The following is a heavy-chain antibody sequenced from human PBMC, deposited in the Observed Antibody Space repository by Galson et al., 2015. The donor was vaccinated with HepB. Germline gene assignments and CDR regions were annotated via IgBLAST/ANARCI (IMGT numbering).Heavy chain of an antibody. CDR3: VRASGDYGYFDY. V-gene: IGHV3-23*01. Sequence: SLRLSCAASGFTFSTYAMNWVRQAPGKGLEWVSSITGSGTKTYYADSVKGRSSISRDKSKRTVYLQMTSLRGDDTALYYCVRASGDYGYFDYWGQGILVTVSS. CDR2: ITGSGTKT. CDR1: GFTFSTYA. D-gene: IGHD3-16*01. J-gene: IGHJ4*02.